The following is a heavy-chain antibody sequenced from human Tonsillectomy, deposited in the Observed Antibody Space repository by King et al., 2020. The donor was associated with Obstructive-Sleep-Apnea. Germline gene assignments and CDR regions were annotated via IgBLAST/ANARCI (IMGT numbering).Heavy chain of an antibody. V-gene: IGHV3-30*18. D-gene: IGHD3-10*01. J-gene: IGHJ3*02. CDR3: AKDAYGSGSYYGLNAFDI. CDR2: ISYDGSNK. CDR1: GFTFSSYG. Sequence: VQLVESGGGVVQPGRSLRLSCGASGFTFSSYGMDWVRQAPGKGLEWVAVISYDGSNKYYADSVKGRLTISRDNSKNTLYLQMNSLRAEDTAVYHCAKDAYGSGSYYGLNAFDIWGQGTMVTVSS.